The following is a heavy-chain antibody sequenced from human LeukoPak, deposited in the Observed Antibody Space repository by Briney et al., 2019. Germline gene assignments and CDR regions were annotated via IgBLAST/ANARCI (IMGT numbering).Heavy chain of an antibody. Sequence: QPGGSLRLSCAASGFTFSSYSMNWVRQAPGKGLEWVSYISSSSSTIYYADSVKGRFTISRDNAKNSLYMQMNSLRAEETAVYYCAELGITMIGGVWGKGTTVTISS. J-gene: IGHJ6*04. CDR3: AELGITMIGGV. CDR1: GFTFSSYS. D-gene: IGHD3-10*02. V-gene: IGHV3-48*01. CDR2: ISSSSSTI.